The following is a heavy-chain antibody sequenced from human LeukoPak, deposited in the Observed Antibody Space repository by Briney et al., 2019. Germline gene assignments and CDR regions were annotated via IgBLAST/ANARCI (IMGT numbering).Heavy chain of an antibody. V-gene: IGHV1-8*01. D-gene: IGHD3-9*01. J-gene: IGHJ4*02. CDR3: ARGPYYDILTGYYSGDY. Sequence: ALVKVSCKASGYTFTSYDINWVRQATGQGLEWMGWMNPNSGNTGYAQKFQGRVTMTRNTSISTAYMELSSLRSEDTAVYYCARGPYYDILTGYYSGDYWGQGTLVTVSS. CDR1: GYTFTSYD. CDR2: MNPNSGNT.